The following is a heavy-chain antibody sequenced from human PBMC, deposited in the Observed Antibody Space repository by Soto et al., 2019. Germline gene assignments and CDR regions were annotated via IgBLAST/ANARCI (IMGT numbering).Heavy chain of an antibody. J-gene: IGHJ6*02. V-gene: IGHV1-69*13. CDR1: EGPLSSYA. D-gene: IGHD3-10*01. CDR3: ARILTEFRGGISPYYYSCPVV. CDR2: VAPIFGPA. Sequence: VAPVKVSCKAPEGPLSSYAIYWVRQAPGQEHECMGGVAPIFGPAKSAQRFQGRVTITADESTSTVYMELSGLRSEDTAGYYCARILTEFRGGISPYYYSCPVVWDQGT.